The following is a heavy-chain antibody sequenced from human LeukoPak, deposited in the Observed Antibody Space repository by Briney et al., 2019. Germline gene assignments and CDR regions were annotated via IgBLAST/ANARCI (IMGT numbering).Heavy chain of an antibody. V-gene: IGHV1-69*05. CDR2: IIPIFGTA. CDR3: ARGQDSSGWHRNWSDP. D-gene: IGHD6-19*01. Sequence: GASVKVSCKASGGTFSSYAISWVRQAPGQGLEWMGGIIPIFGTANYAQKFQGRVTITTDESTSTAYMELSSLRSEDTAVYYCARGQDSSGWHRNWSDPWGQGTLVTVSS. CDR1: GGTFSSYA. J-gene: IGHJ5*02.